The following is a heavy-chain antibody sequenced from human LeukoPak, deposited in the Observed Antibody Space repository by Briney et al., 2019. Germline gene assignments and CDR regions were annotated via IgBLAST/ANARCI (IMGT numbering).Heavy chain of an antibody. CDR3: ARVQRGYRYGRLDY. J-gene: IGHJ4*02. V-gene: IGHV3-48*02. CDR1: GFAFSDYS. D-gene: IGHD5-18*01. CDR2: ISSSYNTI. Sequence: GGSLRLSCAASGFAFSDYSMNCVRQAPGKGLEGVSYISSSYNTIHYADSVQGRLSISRDNAKNSLYLGMNSLRDEDTAVYYCARVQRGYRYGRLDYWGQGTLVTVSS.